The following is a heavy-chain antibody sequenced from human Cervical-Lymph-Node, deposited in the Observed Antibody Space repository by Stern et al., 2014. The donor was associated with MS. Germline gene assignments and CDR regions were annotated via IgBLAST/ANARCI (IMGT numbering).Heavy chain of an antibody. CDR2: VSHSGGT. Sequence: VQLVESGPGLVKPSGTLSLTCAVSGGSITSSTWGSWVRQPPGVGLGWIGGVSHSGGTSYNASLKSRLTMSVDKSKNQCSLRLSSVTAADTAVYYCARVSATWVFDYWGQGTLVTVSS. CDR1: GGSITSSTW. V-gene: IGHV4-4*02. D-gene: IGHD2-21*02. CDR3: ARVSATWVFDY. J-gene: IGHJ4*02.